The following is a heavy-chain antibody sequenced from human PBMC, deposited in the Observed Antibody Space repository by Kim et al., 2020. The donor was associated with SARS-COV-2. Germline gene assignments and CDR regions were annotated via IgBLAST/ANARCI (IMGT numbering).Heavy chain of an antibody. J-gene: IGHJ3*02. CDR3: VFLDISMPRGHDAFDI. Sequence: SVKVSCKSSGDTFSNFAINWVRQAPGQGLQWMGRIIPTLNIANYAQNFQGRVTFTADKSTSTAYMDLSSLTSEDTAVYYCVFLDISMPRGHDAFDIWGQ. CDR2: IIPTLNIA. D-gene: IGHD5-12*01. V-gene: IGHV1-69*04. CDR1: GDTFSNFA.